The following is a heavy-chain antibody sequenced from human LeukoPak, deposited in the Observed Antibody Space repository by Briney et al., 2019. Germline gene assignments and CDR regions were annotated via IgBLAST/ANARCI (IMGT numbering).Heavy chain of an antibody. CDR1: SGSMTNSC. J-gene: IGHJ4*02. V-gene: IGHV4-4*09. Sequence: PSEPLSLPCTVLSGSMTNSCWSWFRQAPGKGLEWLGFIYPHGRTEYNPSLKSRVAFSVDKSKMRASVSLSSVTASDTAVYYCTREGYERSGYFLDFWGQGTLVTVSS. D-gene: IGHD3-22*01. CDR2: IYPHGRT. CDR3: TREGYERSGYFLDF.